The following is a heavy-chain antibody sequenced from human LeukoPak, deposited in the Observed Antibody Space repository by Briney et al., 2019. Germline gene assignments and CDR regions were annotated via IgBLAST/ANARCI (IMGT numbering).Heavy chain of an antibody. V-gene: IGHV3-21*01. Sequence: PGGSLRLSCATSGFTLSYFGMNWVRQAPGKGLEWVSSISRTSTYIYYADSVKGRFTISRDNAKNSLYLQMTSLRDEDTAVYYCARDPDYYGSGTYYNHYFDYWGQGTLVTVSS. CDR2: ISRTSTYI. J-gene: IGHJ4*02. CDR3: ARDPDYYGSGTYYNHYFDY. D-gene: IGHD3-10*01. CDR1: GFTLSYFG.